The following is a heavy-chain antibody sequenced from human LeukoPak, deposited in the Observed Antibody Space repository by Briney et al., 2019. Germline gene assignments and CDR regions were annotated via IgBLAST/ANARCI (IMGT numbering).Heavy chain of an antibody. Sequence: SETLSLTCSVSGGSISSYYWSWIRQPPGKGLEWIGYIYYSGSTNYNPPLKSRVTISVDTSKNQFSLKLSSVTAADTAVYYCARDDSGGSYLWFDPWGQGTLVTVSS. V-gene: IGHV4-59*01. CDR2: IYYSGST. CDR3: ARDDSGGSYLWFDP. D-gene: IGHD3-22*01. J-gene: IGHJ5*02. CDR1: GGSISSYY.